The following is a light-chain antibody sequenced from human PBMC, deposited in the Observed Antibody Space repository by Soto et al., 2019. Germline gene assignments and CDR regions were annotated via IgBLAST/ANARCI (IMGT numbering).Light chain of an antibody. CDR2: GAS. J-gene: IGKJ1*01. CDR3: QQYGSSPRT. V-gene: IGKV3-20*01. Sequence: EIVLTQSPGTLSLSPGERATLSCRASQSVSSSYLAWYKQKPGQAHRLLIYGASSRATGIPDRFSGSGSGTDFTLTISRLEPEDCAVYYCQQYGSSPRTFGQGTKVEIK. CDR1: QSVSSSY.